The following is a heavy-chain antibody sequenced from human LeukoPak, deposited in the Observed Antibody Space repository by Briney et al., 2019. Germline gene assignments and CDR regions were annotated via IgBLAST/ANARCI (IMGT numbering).Heavy chain of an antibody. V-gene: IGHV4-30-4*01. Sequence: IPSETLSLTCTVSGGSISSGDYYWSWIRQPPGKGLEWIGYIYYSGSTYYNPSLKSRVTISVDTSKNQFSLKLSSVTAADTAVYYCASNHDAGYCGGDCYSGAFDIWGQGTMVTVSS. D-gene: IGHD2-21*02. J-gene: IGHJ3*02. CDR2: IYYSGST. CDR1: GGSISSGDYY. CDR3: ASNHDAGYCGGDCYSGAFDI.